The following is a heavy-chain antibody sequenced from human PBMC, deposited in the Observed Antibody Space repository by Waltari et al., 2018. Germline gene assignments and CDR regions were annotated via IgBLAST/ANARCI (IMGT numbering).Heavy chain of an antibody. D-gene: IGHD2-2*01. CDR3: ARQGYCSSTTCSASFDY. V-gene: IGHV4-39*01. J-gene: IGHJ4*02. CDR2: IYYTGGT. CDR1: GGSFSSSSYY. Sequence: QLQLQESGPGLVKPSETLSLTCTVSGGSFSSSSYYWGWIRQPPGKGLEWIGSIYYTGGTYYHPSFKSRVTISIDTSKNHFSLKLISVTAADTAVYYCARQGYCSSTTCSASFDYWGQGTLVTVSS.